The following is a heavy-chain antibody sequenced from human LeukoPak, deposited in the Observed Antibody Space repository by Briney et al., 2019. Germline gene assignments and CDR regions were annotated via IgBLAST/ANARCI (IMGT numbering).Heavy chain of an antibody. V-gene: IGHV3-11*01. D-gene: IGHD6-13*01. Sequence: GGSLRLSCAVSGFTFSDYYMSWIRQAPGKGLEWVSYISSGGSTISHADSVKGRFTISRDNAENSLYLQMNSLRAEDTAVYYCAGRAAAGRCLDYWCQGTLVTVSS. J-gene: IGHJ4*02. CDR3: AGRAAAGRCLDY. CDR1: GFTFSDYY. CDR2: ISSGGSTI.